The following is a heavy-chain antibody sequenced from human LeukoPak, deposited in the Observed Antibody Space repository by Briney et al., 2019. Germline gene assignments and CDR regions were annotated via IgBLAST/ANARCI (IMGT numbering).Heavy chain of an antibody. Sequence: GGSLRLSRAASGFTFSSYGMHWVRQAPGKGLEWVAFIRYDGSNKYYADSVKGRFTISRDNSKSTLYLQMNSLRAEDTAVYYCAREGTYYDILTAYYFDYWGQGTLVTVSS. CDR2: IRYDGSNK. V-gene: IGHV3-30*02. CDR3: AREGTYYDILTAYYFDY. J-gene: IGHJ4*02. D-gene: IGHD3-9*01. CDR1: GFTFSSYG.